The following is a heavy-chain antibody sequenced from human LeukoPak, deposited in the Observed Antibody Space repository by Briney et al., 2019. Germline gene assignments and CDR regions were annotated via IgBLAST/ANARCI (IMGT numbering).Heavy chain of an antibody. CDR1: GVTFSNYG. D-gene: IGHD3/OR15-3a*01. CDR2: IWYDGSNK. CDR3: AKDREGSAMISGVFDL. Sequence: GRSLRLSCAASGVTFSNYGMNWVRQAPGKGLEWVAIIWYDGSNKYYADSVKGRFTISRDNSKNTVSLQLSSLRVEDTAVYFCAKDREGSAMISGVFDLWGRGTLVTVSS. V-gene: IGHV3-33*06. J-gene: IGHJ2*01.